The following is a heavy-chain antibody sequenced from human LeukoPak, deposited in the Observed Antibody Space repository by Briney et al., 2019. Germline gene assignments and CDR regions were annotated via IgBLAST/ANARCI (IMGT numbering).Heavy chain of an antibody. CDR3: TTRQALYSSGWYLNDY. V-gene: IGHV3-15*01. D-gene: IGHD6-19*01. CDR2: IKSKTDGGTT. CDR1: GFTFSDYY. Sequence: NSGGSLRLSCAASGFTFSDYYMSWIRQAPGKGLEWVGRIKSKTDGGTTDYAAPVKGRFTISRDDSKNTLYLQMNSLKTEDTAVYYCTTRQALYSSGWYLNDYWGQGTLVTVSS. J-gene: IGHJ4*02.